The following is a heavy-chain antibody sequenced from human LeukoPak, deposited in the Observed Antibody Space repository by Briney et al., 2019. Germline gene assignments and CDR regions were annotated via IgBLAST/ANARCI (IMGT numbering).Heavy chain of an antibody. CDR1: GGSISSYY. V-gene: IGHV4-4*07. Sequence: PSETLSLTCTVSGGSISSYYWSWIRQPAGKGLEWIGRIYTRGSTNYNPSLKSRVTMSVDTPKNQFSLKLSSVTAADTAVYYCARGADFGDYGLNWFDPWGQGTLVTVSS. CDR2: IYTRGST. CDR3: ARGADFGDYGLNWFDP. J-gene: IGHJ5*02. D-gene: IGHD4-17*01.